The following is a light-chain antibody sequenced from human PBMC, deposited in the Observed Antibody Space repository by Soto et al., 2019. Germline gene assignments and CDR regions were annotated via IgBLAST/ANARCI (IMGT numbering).Light chain of an antibody. CDR2: AAS. CDR3: QQAYSAPWT. CDR1: QSMSNY. V-gene: IGKV1-39*01. Sequence: DIQVTQSPSSLSASVGDRVTITCRASQSMSNYLNWFQQKPMKDPKLLIYAASSLQGGVSSRFSGSGSGTDFTLTITTLQPEDFATYYCQQAYSAPWTFGQGTRVEIK. J-gene: IGKJ1*01.